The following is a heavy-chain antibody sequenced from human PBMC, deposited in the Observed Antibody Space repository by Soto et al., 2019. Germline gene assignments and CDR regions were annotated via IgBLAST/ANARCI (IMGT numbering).Heavy chain of an antibody. CDR2: ISWNSGSI. CDR3: AKDDRPQLVGDAFDI. V-gene: IGHV3-9*01. Sequence: GGSLRLSCAASGFTFDDYAMHWVRQAPGKGLEWVSGISWNSGSIGYADSVKGRFTISRDNAKNSLYLQMNSLRAEDTALYYFAKDDRPQLVGDAFDIWGQGTMVTVSS. J-gene: IGHJ3*02. CDR1: GFTFDDYA. D-gene: IGHD6-13*01.